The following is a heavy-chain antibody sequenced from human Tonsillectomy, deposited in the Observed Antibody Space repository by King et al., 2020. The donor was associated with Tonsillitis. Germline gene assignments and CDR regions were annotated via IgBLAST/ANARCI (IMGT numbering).Heavy chain of an antibody. CDR2: ISGSVGNT. CDR3: AKYSGKYMDV. D-gene: IGHD2-15*01. Sequence: VQLVESGGGLVQPGGSLRLSCAASGFTFSSYVMGWVRQAPGKGLEWVSTISGSVGNTYYADSVKGRFTISRDNSKNTLYLQMSSLRAEDTALYYCAKYSGKYMDVWGKGTPVTVSS. CDR1: GFTFSSYV. V-gene: IGHV3-23*04. J-gene: IGHJ6*03.